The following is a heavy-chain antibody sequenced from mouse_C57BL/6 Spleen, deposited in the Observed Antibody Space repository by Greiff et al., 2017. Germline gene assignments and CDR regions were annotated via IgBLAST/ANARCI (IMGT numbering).Heavy chain of an antibody. J-gene: IGHJ1*03. CDR1: GFTFSDYG. CDR3: ARQFRLDFDG. D-gene: IGHD4-1*01. V-gene: IGHV5-17*01. Sequence: EVQVVESGGGLVKPGGSLKLSCAASGFTFSDYGMHWVRQAPEKGLEWVAYISSGSSTIYYADTVKGRFTISRDNAKNTLFLQMTSLRSEDTAMYYCARQFRLDFDGWGTGTTVTVSS. CDR2: ISSGSSTI.